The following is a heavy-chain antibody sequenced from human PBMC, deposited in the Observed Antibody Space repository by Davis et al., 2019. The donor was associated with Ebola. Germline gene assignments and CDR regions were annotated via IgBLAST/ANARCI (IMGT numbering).Heavy chain of an antibody. CDR3: ANFMRDTSTWDSFDY. V-gene: IGHV4-39*01. D-gene: IGHD6-13*01. CDR2: IYFSGRT. CDR1: GGSISSNSYF. J-gene: IGHJ4*02. Sequence: MPSETLSLTCTVSGGSISSNSYFWGWVRQPPGMGLEWIGTIYFSGRTYYNPSLNSRVTISVDTSNNQISLKMSSVTAADTALYYCANFMRDTSTWDSFDYWGQGTLVTVSS.